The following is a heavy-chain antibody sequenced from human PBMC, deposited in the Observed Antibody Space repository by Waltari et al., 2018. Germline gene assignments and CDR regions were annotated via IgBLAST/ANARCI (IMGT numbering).Heavy chain of an antibody. V-gene: IGHV3-74*01. J-gene: IGHJ4*02. CDR3: ARAVVVAATYFDY. Sequence: VRQAPGKGLVWVSRINSDGSSTSYADSVKGRFTISRDNAKNTLYLQMNSLRAEDTAVYYCARAVVVAATYFDYWGQGTLVTVSS. CDR2: INSDGSST. D-gene: IGHD2-15*01.